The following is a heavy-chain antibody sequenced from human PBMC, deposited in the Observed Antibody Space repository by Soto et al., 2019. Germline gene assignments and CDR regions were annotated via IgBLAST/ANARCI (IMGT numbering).Heavy chain of an antibody. CDR3: AKSSYYGSLPPDY. J-gene: IGHJ4*02. CDR2: ISGSGGST. V-gene: IGHV3-23*01. D-gene: IGHD3-10*01. CDR1: GFTFSSYA. Sequence: EVQLLESGGGLVQPGGSLRLSCAASGFTFSSYAMSWVRQAPGKGLELVSAISGSGGSTYYADSVKGRFTISRDNSKNTLYLQMNSLRAEDTAVYYCAKSSYYGSLPPDYWGQGTLVTVSS.